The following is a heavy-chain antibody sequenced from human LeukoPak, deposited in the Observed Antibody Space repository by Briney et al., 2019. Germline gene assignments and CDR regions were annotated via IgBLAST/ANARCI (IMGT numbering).Heavy chain of an antibody. D-gene: IGHD3-10*01. V-gene: IGHV1-2*06. CDR1: GYTFTGYY. Sequence: ASVKVSCKASGYTFTGYYMHWVRQATGQGLKWMGRINTNSGGTNYAQKFQGRVTMTRDTSISTAYMELSRLRSDDTAVYYCARDVYGSGSYYYYYMDVWGKGTTVTVSS. CDR3: ARDVYGSGSYYYYYMDV. J-gene: IGHJ6*03. CDR2: INTNSGGT.